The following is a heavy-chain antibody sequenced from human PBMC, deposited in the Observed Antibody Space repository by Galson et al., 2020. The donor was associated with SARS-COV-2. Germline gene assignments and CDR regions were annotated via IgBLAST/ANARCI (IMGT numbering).Heavy chain of an antibody. D-gene: IGHD5-12*01. CDR3: ARDNGRRDGYNQIDY. J-gene: IGHJ4*02. CDR1: GGSISSSSYY. CDR2: ISYSGST. Sequence: SETLSLTCPVSGGSISSSSYYWGWLRQPPGKGLEWIGSISYSGSTYYNPSLKSRVTIPVDTSKNQLSRKLSSVTAADTAVYYCARDNGRRDGYNQIDYWGQGTLVTVSA. V-gene: IGHV4-39*07.